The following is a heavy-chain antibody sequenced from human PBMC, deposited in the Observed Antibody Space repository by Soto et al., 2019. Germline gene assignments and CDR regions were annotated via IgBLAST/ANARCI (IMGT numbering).Heavy chain of an antibody. CDR1: GFTFSSYA. CDR2: ISYDGSNK. J-gene: IGHJ2*01. Sequence: QVQLVESGGGVVQPGRSLSLSCAASGFTFSSYAMHWVRQAPGKGLEWGAVISYDGSNKYYADSVKGRFTISRDNSKNTLYLQMNSLRAEDTAVYYCARDPLWGTAMVLWYFDLWGRGTLVTVSS. V-gene: IGHV3-30-3*01. CDR3: ARDPLWGTAMVLWYFDL. D-gene: IGHD5-18*01.